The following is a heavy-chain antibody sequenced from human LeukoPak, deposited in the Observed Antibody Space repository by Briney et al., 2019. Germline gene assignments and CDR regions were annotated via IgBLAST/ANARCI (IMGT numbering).Heavy chain of an antibody. J-gene: IGHJ4*02. V-gene: IGHV4-39*07. Sequence: KSSETLSLTCTVSGGSISSSSYYWGWIRQPPGKGLEWIGSIYYSGSTNYNPSLKSRVTISVDTSKNQFSLKLSSVTAADTAVYYCARSTNYYDSSGYLFWGQGTLVTVSS. D-gene: IGHD3-22*01. CDR1: GGSISSSSYY. CDR3: ARSTNYYDSSGYLF. CDR2: IYYSGST.